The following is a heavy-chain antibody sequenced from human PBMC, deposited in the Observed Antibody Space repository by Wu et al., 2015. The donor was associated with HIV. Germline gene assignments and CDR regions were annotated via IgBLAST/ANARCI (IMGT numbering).Heavy chain of an antibody. J-gene: IGHJ4*02. CDR3: ARLGFTGGWPDQFDY. V-gene: IGHV1-46*01. CDR1: GGSFSSHA. CDR2: INPSGGST. Sequence: QVQLVQSGAEVKKPGSSVKVSCKASGGSFSSHALTWVRQAPGQGLEWMGIINPSGGSTSYAQKFQGRVTMTRDTSTSTVYMELRSLRSDDTAVFYCARLGFTGGWPDQFDYWGQGTLVTVSS. D-gene: IGHD2-8*02.